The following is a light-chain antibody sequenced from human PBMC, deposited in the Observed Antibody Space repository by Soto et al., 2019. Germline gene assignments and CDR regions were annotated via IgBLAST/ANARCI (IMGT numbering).Light chain of an antibody. CDR1: QGISSY. CDR2: AAS. Sequence: IQLTQSPSSLSASVGDRVTITCRASQGISSYLAWYQQKPGKAPKLLIYAASTLQSGVPSRFSGSGSGTDFTLTISCLQSEDFATYYCQQYYSYPRTFGQGTKVEIK. V-gene: IGKV1-8*01. J-gene: IGKJ1*01. CDR3: QQYYSYPRT.